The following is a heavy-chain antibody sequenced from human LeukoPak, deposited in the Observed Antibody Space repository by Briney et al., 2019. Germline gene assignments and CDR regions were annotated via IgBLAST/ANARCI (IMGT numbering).Heavy chain of an antibody. CDR3: ARHPFRYAAFDP. Sequence: PSETLSLTCAVYGGSFSGYHGSWIPQPPGKGVEWIGEINHCGSTNYNPSLKSRVTISVDTSKNQFSLKLSSVTAADTAVYYCARHPFRYAAFDPWGQGTLVTVSS. J-gene: IGHJ5*02. D-gene: IGHD2-2*01. CDR2: INHCGST. V-gene: IGHV4-34*01. CDR1: GGSFSGYH.